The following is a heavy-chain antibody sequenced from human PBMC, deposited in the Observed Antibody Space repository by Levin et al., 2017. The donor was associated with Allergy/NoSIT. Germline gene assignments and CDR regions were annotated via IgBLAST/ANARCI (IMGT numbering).Heavy chain of an antibody. CDR2: IYYSGST. D-gene: IGHD3-10*01. J-gene: IGHJ4*02. V-gene: IGHV4-59*08. Sequence: SQTLSLTCTVSGGSISSYYWSWIRQPPGKGLEWIGYIYYSGSTNYNPSLKSRVTISVDTSKNQFSLKLSSVTAADTAVYYCARRSITMVRGARTSSFDYWGQGTLVTVSS. CDR1: GGSISSYY. CDR3: ARRSITMVRGARTSSFDY.